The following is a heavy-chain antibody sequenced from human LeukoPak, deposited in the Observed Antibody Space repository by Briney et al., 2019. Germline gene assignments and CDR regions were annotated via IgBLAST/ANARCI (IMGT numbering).Heavy chain of an antibody. D-gene: IGHD3-3*01. V-gene: IGHV3-33*01. CDR3: AREVFGTGSCPDY. Sequence: GRSLRLSRAAPGFTLSRYAIHWVRQALGRGLEWVAHVWHDGSNRYSTESVKGRYPISRDNSKNTLYLHKNSLRAEETAVYYCAREVFGTGSCPDYWGQGTLVTVSS. CDR2: VWHDGSNR. CDR1: GFTLSRYA. J-gene: IGHJ4*02.